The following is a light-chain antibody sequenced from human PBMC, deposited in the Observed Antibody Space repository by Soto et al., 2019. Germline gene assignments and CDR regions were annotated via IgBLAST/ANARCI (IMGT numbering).Light chain of an antibody. V-gene: IGKV3-15*01. CDR2: GAS. CDR1: QSVSHN. CDR3: QQSNNWPYT. J-gene: IGKJ2*01. Sequence: EVVMTQSPATLSVSPGERATLSCRASQSVSHNLAWYQQKPGQAPRLLFYGASKRATGIPARFSGSGSGTDFTLTISSLQSEDFAVYYCQQSNNWPYTFGQGTKLEIK.